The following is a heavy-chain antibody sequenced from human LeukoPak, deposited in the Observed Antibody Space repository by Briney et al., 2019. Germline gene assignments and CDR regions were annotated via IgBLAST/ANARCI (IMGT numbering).Heavy chain of an antibody. CDR1: GLTVSRNY. D-gene: IGHD3-22*01. CDR2: ISGAGTT. J-gene: IGHJ3*01. CDR3: TRIRLDYSETRIDSFDV. Sequence: PGGSLRLSCAASGLTVSRNYMSWVRQAPGKGLEWVSLISGAGTTYYADSVKGRFTISRHNSNTLYLQMNSLKPEDTAVYYCTRIRLDYSETRIDSFDVWGQGTMVTVS. V-gene: IGHV3-53*04.